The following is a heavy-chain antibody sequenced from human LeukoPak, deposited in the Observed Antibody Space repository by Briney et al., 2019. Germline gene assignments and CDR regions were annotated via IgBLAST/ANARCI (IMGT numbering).Heavy chain of an antibody. CDR2: INHSGST. Sequence: KPSETLSLTCAVYGGSFSDYYWSWIRQPPGKGLEWLGEINHSGSTNYNPSLKSRVTISIDTSKNQFSLKLSSVTAADTAVYYCASGRPLGFDYWGQGTLVTVSS. CDR3: ASGRPLGFDY. D-gene: IGHD7-27*01. CDR1: GGSFSDYY. J-gene: IGHJ4*02. V-gene: IGHV4-34*01.